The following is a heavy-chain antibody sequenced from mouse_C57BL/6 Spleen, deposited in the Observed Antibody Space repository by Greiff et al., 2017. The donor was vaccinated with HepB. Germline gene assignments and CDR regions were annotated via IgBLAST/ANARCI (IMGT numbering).Heavy chain of an antibody. J-gene: IGHJ2*01. CDR3: ARWGSSGYPYYFDY. D-gene: IGHD3-2*02. V-gene: IGHV1-39*01. Sequence: VLLKESGPELVKPGASVKISCKASGYSFTDYNMNWVKQSNGKSLEWIGVINPNYGTTSYNQKFKGKATLTVDQSSSTAYMQLNSLTSEDSAVYYCARWGSSGYPYYFDYWGQGTTLTVSS. CDR2: INPNYGTT. CDR1: GYSFTDYN.